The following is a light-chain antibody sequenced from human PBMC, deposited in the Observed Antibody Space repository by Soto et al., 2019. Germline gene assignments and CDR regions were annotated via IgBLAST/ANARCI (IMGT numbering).Light chain of an antibody. J-gene: IGLJ3*02. Sequence: QSAVTQPACVSGSPGQSITISCTGTSSDVGTYNLVSWYQQHPGKAPKLMIYEGSERPSGVSNRFSGSKSGNTASLTISGLQAEDEADYYCCSYAGSSIWVFGGGTKLTVL. CDR1: SSDVGTYNL. CDR3: CSYAGSSIWV. CDR2: EGS. V-gene: IGLV2-23*01.